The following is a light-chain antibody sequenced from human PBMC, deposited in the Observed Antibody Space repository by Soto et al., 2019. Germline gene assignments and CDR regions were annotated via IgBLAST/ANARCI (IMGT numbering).Light chain of an antibody. J-gene: IGKJ1*01. Sequence: AIRMTQSPSSLSASTGDRVTITCRASQGISSYLAWYQQKPGTAPKLLIYAASTLQSGVPSRFSGSGSGTDFTLTISCLQSEDFATYYCQQYYSYAWTFGQGTKVEIK. CDR3: QQYYSYAWT. CDR2: AAS. CDR1: QGISSY. V-gene: IGKV1-8*01.